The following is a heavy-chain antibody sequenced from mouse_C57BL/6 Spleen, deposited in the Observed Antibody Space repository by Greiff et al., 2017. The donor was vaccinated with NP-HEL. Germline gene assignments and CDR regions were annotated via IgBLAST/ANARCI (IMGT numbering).Heavy chain of an antibody. J-gene: IGHJ1*03. V-gene: IGHV5-6*01. D-gene: IGHD1-1*01. Sequence: EVQGVESGGDLVKPGGSLKLSCAASGFTFSSYGMSWVRQTPDKRLEWVATISSGGSYTYYPDSVKGRFTISRDNAKNTLYLQMSSLKSEDTAMYYCARHSYYYGSSSYWYFDVWGTGTTVTVSS. CDR3: ARHSYYYGSSSYWYFDV. CDR2: ISSGGSYT. CDR1: GFTFSSYG.